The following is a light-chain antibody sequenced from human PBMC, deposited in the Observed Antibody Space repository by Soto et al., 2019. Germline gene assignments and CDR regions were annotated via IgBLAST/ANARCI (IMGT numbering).Light chain of an antibody. CDR1: SSNIGSST. V-gene: IGLV1-44*01. J-gene: IGLJ2*01. Sequence: QSVLTQPPSASGTPGQRVTISCSGSSSNIGSSTVNWYQQLPRTAPKLLIYSSNQRPSGVPDRFSGSKSGTSASLAISGLQSEDEADYYCATWDDSLKGVLFGGGTKLTVL. CDR3: ATWDDSLKGVL. CDR2: SSN.